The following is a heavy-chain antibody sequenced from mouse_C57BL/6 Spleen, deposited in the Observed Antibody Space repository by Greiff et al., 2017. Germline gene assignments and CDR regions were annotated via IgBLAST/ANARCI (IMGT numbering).Heavy chain of an antibody. J-gene: IGHJ2*01. CDR1: GYAFSSSW. D-gene: IGHD2-3*01. V-gene: IGHV1-82*01. Sequence: QVQLKESGPELVKPGASVKISCKASGYAFSSSWMNWVKQRPGKGLEWIGRIYPGDGDTNYNGKFKGKATLTADKSSSTAYMQLSSLAAEDSAVYVSARDCDGYYDWGQGTTLTVSS. CDR3: ARDCDGYYD. CDR2: IYPGDGDT.